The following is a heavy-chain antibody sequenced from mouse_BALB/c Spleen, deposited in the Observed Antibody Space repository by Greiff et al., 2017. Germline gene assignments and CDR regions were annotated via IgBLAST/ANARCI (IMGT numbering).Heavy chain of an antibody. CDR3: AREALLRYWYFDV. CDR2: ISNLAYCI. J-gene: IGHJ1*01. CDR1: GFTFSDYG. Sequence: EVQLVESGGGLVQPGGSQKLSCAASGFTFSDYGMAWVRQAPGKGPEWVAFISNLAYCIYYADTVTGRFTISRENAKNTLYLEMSSLRSEDTAMYYCAREALLRYWYFDVWGAGTTVTVSS. V-gene: IGHV5-15*02. D-gene: IGHD1-1*01.